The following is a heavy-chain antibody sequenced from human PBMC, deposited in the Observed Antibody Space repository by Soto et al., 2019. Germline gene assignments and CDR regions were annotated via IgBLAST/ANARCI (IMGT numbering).Heavy chain of an antibody. J-gene: IGHJ4*02. D-gene: IGHD3-9*01. V-gene: IGHV4-34*01. CDR1: GGSFSGYY. CDR2: INHSGST. Sequence: SETLSLTCAVYGGSFSGYYWSWIRQPPGKGLEWIGEINHSGSTNYNPSLKSRVTISVDTSKNQFSLKLSSVTAADTAVYYCARGRGYDILTGYQTPPFDYWGQGTQVTVSS. CDR3: ARGRGYDILTGYQTPPFDY.